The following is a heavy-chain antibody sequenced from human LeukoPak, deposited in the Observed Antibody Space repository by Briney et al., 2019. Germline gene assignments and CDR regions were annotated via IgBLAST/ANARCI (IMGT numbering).Heavy chain of an antibody. CDR3: ARDSGSGSYYND. J-gene: IGHJ4*02. Sequence: GGSLRLSCAASGFTFSSYAMSWVRQAPGKGLEWVSAISGSGGSTYYADSVKGRFTISRDNAKNSLYLQMNSLRAEDTAVYYCARDSGSGSYYNDWGQGTLVTVSS. V-gene: IGHV3-23*01. D-gene: IGHD3-10*01. CDR2: ISGSGGST. CDR1: GFTFSSYA.